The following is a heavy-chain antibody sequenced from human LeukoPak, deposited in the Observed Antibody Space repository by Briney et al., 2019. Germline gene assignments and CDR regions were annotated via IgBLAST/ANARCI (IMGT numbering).Heavy chain of an antibody. D-gene: IGHD3-9*01. J-gene: IGHJ4*02. V-gene: IGHV3-30*03. CDR1: GFTFSHYG. CDR2: ISFDGSYK. CDR3: ARASYDILTGYKYYFDY. Sequence: GGSLRLSCAASGFTFSHYGMHWVRQAPGKGLEWVAGISFDGSYKYYADSVKGRFTISRDNAKNSLYLQMNSLRAEDTAVYYCARASYDILTGYKYYFDYWGQGTLVTVSS.